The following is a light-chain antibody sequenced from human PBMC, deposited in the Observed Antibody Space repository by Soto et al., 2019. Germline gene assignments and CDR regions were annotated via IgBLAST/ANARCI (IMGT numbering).Light chain of an antibody. J-gene: IGKJ1*01. CDR1: QGVSRN. CDR3: QEYYSAPWS. V-gene: IGKV1-27*01. CDR2: TAS. Sequence: DIQMTQSPSSLSASVGDRVTITCRASQGVSRNLAWFHQKPGKVPKVLIYTASTLHSGVPSRFSGSGSGADFTLTISSLQPEDVGTYYCQEYYSAPWSFGQGTKVDIK.